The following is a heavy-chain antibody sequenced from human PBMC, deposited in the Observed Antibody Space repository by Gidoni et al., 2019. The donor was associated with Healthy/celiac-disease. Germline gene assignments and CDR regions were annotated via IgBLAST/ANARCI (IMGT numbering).Heavy chain of an antibody. CDR2: IYYSGST. CDR3: ARGDRTIAGEFDY. V-gene: IGHV4-59*01. CDR1: GGSISSYY. Sequence: QVQMQESGPGLVKPSETLSLTCTVSGGSISSYYWSWIRQPPGKGLEWNGYIYYSGSTNYNPSLKSRVTISVDTSKNQFSLKLSSVTAADTAVYYCARGDRTIAGEFDYWGQGTLVTVSS. J-gene: IGHJ4*02. D-gene: IGHD6-13*01.